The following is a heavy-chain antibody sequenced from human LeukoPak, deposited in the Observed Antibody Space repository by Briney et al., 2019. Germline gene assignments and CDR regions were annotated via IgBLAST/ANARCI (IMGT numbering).Heavy chain of an antibody. CDR1: GFTVSDYA. J-gene: IGHJ4*02. Sequence: TGGSLRLSCAASGFTVSDYAVNWVSQAPGKGLGWVSAISGSGNSTYYADSVKGRFTISTDNSKNTLYLQLNSLRAEDTAVYYCAKGNFDWSYFHYWGQGTLVTVSS. CDR2: ISGSGNST. CDR3: AKGNFDWSYFHY. V-gene: IGHV3-23*01. D-gene: IGHD3-9*01.